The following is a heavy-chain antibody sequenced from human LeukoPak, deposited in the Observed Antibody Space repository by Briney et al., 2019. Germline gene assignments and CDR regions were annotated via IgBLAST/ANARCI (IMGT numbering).Heavy chain of an antibody. CDR2: ISGSGGST. CDR1: GFTFSSYA. D-gene: IGHD2-15*01. J-gene: IGHJ4*02. CDR3: ATSGYCSGGSCHTRGYFDY. Sequence: GGSLRLSCAASGFTFSSYAMSWVRQAPGKGLEWVSAISGSGGSTYYADSVKGRFTISRDNSKNTLYLQMNSLRAEDRAVYYCATSGYCSGGSCHTRGYFDYWGQGTLVTVSS. V-gene: IGHV3-23*01.